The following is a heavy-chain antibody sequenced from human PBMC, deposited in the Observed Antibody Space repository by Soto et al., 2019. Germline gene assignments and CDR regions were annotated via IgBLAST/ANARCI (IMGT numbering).Heavy chain of an antibody. CDR3: ARLHLRESTWFGELLYDY. CDR2: LFKGLTT. D-gene: IGHD3-10*01. CDR1: GDSGRNYF. Sequence: SETLSLTCSVSGDSGRNYFWTWIRQPPGKGLEWIASLFKGLTTKTIPSLVSRLTISVDTSKNHFSLKLSSVTAADTAVYYCARLHLRESTWFGELLYDYWGQGTLVTVSS. V-gene: IGHV4-4*08. J-gene: IGHJ4*02.